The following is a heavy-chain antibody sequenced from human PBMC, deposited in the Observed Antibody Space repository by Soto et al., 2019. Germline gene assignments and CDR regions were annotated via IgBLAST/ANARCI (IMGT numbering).Heavy chain of an antibody. CDR3: ARSRYDAADIGAFDI. CDR1: GGSISSGGYY. CDR2: IYYSGST. D-gene: IGHD3-16*01. Sequence: QVQLQESGPGLVKPSQTLSLTCTVSGGSISSGGYYWSWIRQHPGKGLEWIGYIYYSGSTYYNPSLKSRVTISVDTSKNQFSLKLSSVTAADTAVYYCARSRYDAADIGAFDIWGQGTMVTVSS. V-gene: IGHV4-31*03. J-gene: IGHJ3*02.